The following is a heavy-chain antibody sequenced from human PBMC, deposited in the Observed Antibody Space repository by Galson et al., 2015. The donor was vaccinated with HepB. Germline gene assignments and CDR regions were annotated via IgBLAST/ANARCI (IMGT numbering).Heavy chain of an antibody. CDR2: ISASGGST. CDR3: AKDRSSSWYQGYFDH. Sequence: SLRLSCAASGFTFNNYAMSWVRQAPGKGLEWVSAISASGGSTYYADSVKGRLTISRDTSKNTLFLQMNSLRTEDTAVYYCAKDRSSSWYQGYFDHWGQGILVTVAS. D-gene: IGHD6-13*01. J-gene: IGHJ4*02. V-gene: IGHV3-23*01. CDR1: GFTFNNYA.